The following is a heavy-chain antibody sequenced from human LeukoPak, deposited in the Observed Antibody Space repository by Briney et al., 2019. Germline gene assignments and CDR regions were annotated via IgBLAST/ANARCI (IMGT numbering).Heavy chain of an antibody. V-gene: IGHV3-33*01. CDR1: GFTFSSHG. CDR3: ARDRSGYDIDY. D-gene: IGHD5-12*01. J-gene: IGHJ4*02. Sequence: GGSLRLSCAASGFTFSSHGMHWVRQAPGKGREWVAVIWYDGSDKYYADSVKGGFTISRDNSKNTLYLQMNSLRAEDMAVYYCARDRSGYDIDYWGQGTLVTVSS. CDR2: IWYDGSDK.